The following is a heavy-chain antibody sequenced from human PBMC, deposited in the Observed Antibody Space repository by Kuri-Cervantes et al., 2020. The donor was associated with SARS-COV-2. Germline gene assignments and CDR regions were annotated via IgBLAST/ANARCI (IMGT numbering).Heavy chain of an antibody. J-gene: IGHJ4*02. Sequence: GSLRLSCTVSGGSISSYYWSWIRQPPGKGLEWIGYIYYSGSTNYNPSLKSRVTISVDTSKNQFSLKLSSVTAADTAVYYCARVARLVSYYFDYWGQGTLVTVSS. CDR3: ARVARLVSYYFDY. CDR2: IYYSGST. CDR1: GGSISSYY. D-gene: IGHD6-6*01. V-gene: IGHV4-59*08.